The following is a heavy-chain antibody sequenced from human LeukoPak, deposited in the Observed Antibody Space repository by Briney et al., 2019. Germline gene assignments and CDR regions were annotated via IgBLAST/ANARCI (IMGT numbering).Heavy chain of an antibody. CDR3: AKWGDYDILTGYYDSDY. V-gene: IGHV3-23*01. CDR1: GFTFSSYA. Sequence: PGASLRLSCAASGFTFSSYAMSWVRQAPGKGLEWVSAISGSGGSTYYADSVKGRFTISRDNSKNTLYLQMNSLRAEDTAVYYCAKWGDYDILTGYYDSDYWGQGTLVTVSS. D-gene: IGHD3-9*01. J-gene: IGHJ4*02. CDR2: ISGSGGST.